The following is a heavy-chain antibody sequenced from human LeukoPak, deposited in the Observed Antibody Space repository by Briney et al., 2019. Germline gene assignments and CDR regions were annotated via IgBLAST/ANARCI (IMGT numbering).Heavy chain of an antibody. Sequence: GGSLRLSCAASGFTFSSYDMHWVRQATGKGLEWVSAIGTAGDTYYPGSVKGRFTISRENAKNSLYLQMNSLKTEDTAVYYCLSLYYGGNVYDYWGQGTLVTVSS. CDR3: LSLYYGGNVYDY. V-gene: IGHV3-13*01. CDR2: IGTAGDT. D-gene: IGHD4-17*01. J-gene: IGHJ4*02. CDR1: GFTFSSYD.